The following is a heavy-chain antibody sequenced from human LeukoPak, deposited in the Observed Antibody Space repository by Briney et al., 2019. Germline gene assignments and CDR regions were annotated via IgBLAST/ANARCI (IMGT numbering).Heavy chain of an antibody. D-gene: IGHD6-13*01. Sequence: GGSLRLSCAASGFTVSSNYMSWVRQAPGKGLEWVSVIYSGGRTYYADSVKGRFTISRDNSKNTLYLQMNSLRAEDTAVYYCAREGGIAASLGFDYWGQGTLVTVSS. CDR3: AREGGIAASLGFDY. CDR2: IYSGGRT. V-gene: IGHV3-53*01. CDR1: GFTVSSNY. J-gene: IGHJ4*02.